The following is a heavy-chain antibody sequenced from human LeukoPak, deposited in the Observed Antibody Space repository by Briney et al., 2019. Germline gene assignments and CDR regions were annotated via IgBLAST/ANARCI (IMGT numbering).Heavy chain of an antibody. V-gene: IGHV3-21*01. D-gene: IGHD2-2*01. CDR2: ISSSSSYI. CDR3: ARDYGSRYCSSTSCYQDYYYGMDV. Sequence: GGSLRLSCAASGFTFSSYSMNWVRQAPGKGLEWVSSISSSSSYIYYADSVKGRFTISRDNAKNSLYLQMNSLRAEDTAVYYCARDYGSRYCSSTSCYQDYYYGMDVWGQGTTVTASS. J-gene: IGHJ6*02. CDR1: GFTFSSYS.